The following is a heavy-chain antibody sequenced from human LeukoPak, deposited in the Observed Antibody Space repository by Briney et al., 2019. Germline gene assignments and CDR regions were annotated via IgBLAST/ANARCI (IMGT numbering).Heavy chain of an antibody. Sequence: GGSLRLSCAASGFTFSSYGMHWVRQAPGKGLEWVAVIWYDGSNKYYADSVKGRFTVSRDNSKNTLYLQMNSLRAEDTAVYYCAEDQSYGGNSGVGYWGQGTLVTVSS. CDR1: GFTFSSYG. V-gene: IGHV3-33*06. J-gene: IGHJ4*02. D-gene: IGHD4-23*01. CDR2: IWYDGSNK. CDR3: AEDQSYGGNSGVGY.